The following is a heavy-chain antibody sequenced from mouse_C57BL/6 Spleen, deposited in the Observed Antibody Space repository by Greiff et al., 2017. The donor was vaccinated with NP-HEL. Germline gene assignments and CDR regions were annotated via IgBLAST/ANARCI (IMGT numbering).Heavy chain of an antibody. V-gene: IGHV2-5*01. D-gene: IGHD2-5*01. CDR3: AKKDYSKGDAMDY. CDR2: IWRGGST. Sequence: QVQLQQSGPGLVQPSQSLSITCTVSGFSLTSYGVHWVRQSPGKGLEWLGVIWRGGSTDYNAAFMSRLSITKDNSKSQVFFKMNSLQADDTAIYYCAKKDYSKGDAMDYWGQGTSVTVSS. J-gene: IGHJ4*01. CDR1: GFSLTSYG.